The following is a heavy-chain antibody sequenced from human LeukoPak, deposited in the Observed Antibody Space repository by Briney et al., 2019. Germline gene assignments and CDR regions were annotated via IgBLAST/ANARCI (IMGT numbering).Heavy chain of an antibody. Sequence: AGGSLRLSCTASGFTFRKYWLHWVRQAPGKGLEWVSSISSSSSYIYYADSVKGRFTISRDNAKNSLYLQMNSLRAEDTAVYYCARDSSGWYYFDYWGQGTLVTVSS. CDR3: ARDSSGWYYFDY. J-gene: IGHJ4*02. D-gene: IGHD6-19*01. CDR2: ISSSSSYI. CDR1: GFTFRKYW. V-gene: IGHV3-21*01.